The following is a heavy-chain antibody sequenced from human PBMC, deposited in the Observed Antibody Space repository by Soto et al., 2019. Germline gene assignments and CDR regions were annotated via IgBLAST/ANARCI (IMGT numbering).Heavy chain of an antibody. Sequence: ASMKVSCKASGYTFTSYYMHWVRQAPGQGLEWMGIINPSGGSTSYAQKFQGRVTMTRDTSTSTVYMELSSLRSEDTAVYYCARDLDYYDSSPAPYYYGMDVWGQGTTVTVSS. CDR2: INPSGGST. J-gene: IGHJ6*02. D-gene: IGHD3-22*01. V-gene: IGHV1-46*01. CDR1: GYTFTSYY. CDR3: ARDLDYYDSSPAPYYYGMDV.